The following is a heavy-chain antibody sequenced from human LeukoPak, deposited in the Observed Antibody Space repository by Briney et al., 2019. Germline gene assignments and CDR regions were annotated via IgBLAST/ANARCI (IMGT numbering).Heavy chain of an antibody. CDR3: ARARRSSWYGDAFDI. CDR2: SNPNSGGR. Sequence: ASLKVSCKASGYTFTDFYMHWVRQAPGQGLEWMGWSNPNSGGRNYAQKFQGRVTMTRDTSISTAYMELSRLRSDDTAVYYCARARRSSWYGDAFDIWGQGTMVTVSS. J-gene: IGHJ3*02. CDR1: GYTFTDFY. D-gene: IGHD6-13*01. V-gene: IGHV1-2*02.